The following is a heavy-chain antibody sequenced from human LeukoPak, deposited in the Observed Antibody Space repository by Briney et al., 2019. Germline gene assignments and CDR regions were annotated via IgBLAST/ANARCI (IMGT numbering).Heavy chain of an antibody. CDR1: GLAFSSYW. V-gene: IGHV3-7*01. Sequence: PWGSLRLSCVASGLAFSSYWMSWVRQAPGKGLEWVANIKQDGGGKYYVDSVKGRFTISRDNAKNSLFLQMNSLRVEDTAVYYCARLGGSYYTYWGQGTLVTVSS. CDR2: IKQDGGGK. CDR3: ARLGGSYYTY. D-gene: IGHD1-26*01. J-gene: IGHJ4*02.